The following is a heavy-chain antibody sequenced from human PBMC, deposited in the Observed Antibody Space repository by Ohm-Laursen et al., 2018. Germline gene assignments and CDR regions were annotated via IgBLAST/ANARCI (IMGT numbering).Heavy chain of an antibody. CDR2: IKQDGSEQ. CDR3: ARSLTAMVRRRSYRFDY. CDR1: GFILSDYW. V-gene: IGHV3-7*01. D-gene: IGHD3-10*01. Sequence: SLRLSCAESGFILSDYWMTWLRQAPGWGLAWVASIKQDGSEQYFLDSVKGRFTMSRDSAKNSLNLQMNSLRAEDTAVYYCARSLTAMVRRRSYRFDYWGQGTLVTVSS. J-gene: IGHJ4*02.